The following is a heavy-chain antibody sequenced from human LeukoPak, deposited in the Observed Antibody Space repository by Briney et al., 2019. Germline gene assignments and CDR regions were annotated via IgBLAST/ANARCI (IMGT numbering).Heavy chain of an antibody. CDR3: AKGLVNAYSGSYYMPFDY. D-gene: IGHD1-26*01. J-gene: IGHJ4*02. Sequence: QSGGSLRLSCAASGFTFSSYAMSWVRQAPGKGLEWVSAISGSGGSTYYTDSVKGRFTISRDNSKNTLYLQMNSLRAEDTAVYYCAKGLVNAYSGSYYMPFDYWGQGTLVTVSS. V-gene: IGHV3-23*01. CDR1: GFTFSSYA. CDR2: ISGSGGST.